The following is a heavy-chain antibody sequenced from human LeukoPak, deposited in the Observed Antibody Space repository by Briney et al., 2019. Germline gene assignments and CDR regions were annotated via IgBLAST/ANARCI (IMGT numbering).Heavy chain of an antibody. CDR3: AKEEGIAAAGGDY. D-gene: IGHD6-13*01. V-gene: IGHV3-30-3*01. CDR2: ISYDGSNK. J-gene: IGHJ4*02. Sequence: GRSLRLSCAASGFTFSSYAMHWVRQAPGKGLEWVAVISYDGSNKYYADSVKGRFTISRDNSKNTLYLQMNSLRAEDTAVYYCAKEEGIAAAGGDYWGQGTLVTVSS. CDR1: GFTFSSYA.